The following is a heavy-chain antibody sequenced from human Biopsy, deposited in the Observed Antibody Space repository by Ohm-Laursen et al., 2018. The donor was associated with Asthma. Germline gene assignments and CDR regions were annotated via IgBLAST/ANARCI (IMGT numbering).Heavy chain of an antibody. J-gene: IGHJ6*02. CDR1: PGSFSGFY. Sequence: SDTLSLTCYVYPGSFSGFYWTWIRQSPEKGLERIGETNERGVTNNNPSLKSRVIISIDTYWNRVSLKLTSVTAADTAVYYCARGPELDVWGQGTTVTVSS. CDR3: ARGPELDV. V-gene: IGHV4-34*01. CDR2: TNERGVT.